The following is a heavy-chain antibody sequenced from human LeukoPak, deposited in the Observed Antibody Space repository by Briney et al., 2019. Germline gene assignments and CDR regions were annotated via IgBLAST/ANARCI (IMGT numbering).Heavy chain of an antibody. J-gene: IGHJ4*02. CDR3: ARDIIDLPVTMVRGELIGFDY. D-gene: IGHD3-10*01. V-gene: IGHV1-69*05. Sequence: SVKVSCKASGGTFSRYAISWVRQAPGQGLEWMGRIIPIFGTANYAQKFQGRVTITTDESTSTAYMELSSLRSEDTAVYYCARDIIDLPVTMVRGELIGFDYWGQGTLVTVSS. CDR1: GGTFSRYA. CDR2: IIPIFGTA.